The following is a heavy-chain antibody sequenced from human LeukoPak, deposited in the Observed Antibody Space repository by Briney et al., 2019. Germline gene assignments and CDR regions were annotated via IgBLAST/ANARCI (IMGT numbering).Heavy chain of an antibody. CDR3: AKEVEQWLVLGYFDY. V-gene: IGHV3-23*01. CDR2: ISGSGGST. J-gene: IGHJ4*02. D-gene: IGHD6-19*01. CDR1: EFTFSSYA. Sequence: GGSLRLSCAASEFTFSSYAMSWVRQAPGKGLEWVSAISGSGGSTYYADSVKGRFTISRDNSKNTLYLQMNSLRAEDTAVYYCAKEVEQWLVLGYFDYWGQGTLVTVSS.